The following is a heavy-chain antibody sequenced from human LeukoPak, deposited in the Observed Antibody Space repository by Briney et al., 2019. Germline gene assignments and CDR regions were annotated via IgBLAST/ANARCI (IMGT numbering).Heavy chain of an antibody. V-gene: IGHV3-53*01. J-gene: IGHJ4*02. CDR3: AREGGSMVRGVMAY. CDR2: IYSGGST. D-gene: IGHD3-10*01. CDR1: GFTVSSNY. Sequence: PGGSLRLSCAASGFTVSSNYMSWVRQAPGKGLDWVSVIYSGGSTYYADSVKGRFTISRDNSKNTLYLQMNSLRAEDTAVYYCAREGGSMVRGVMAYWGQGTLVTVSS.